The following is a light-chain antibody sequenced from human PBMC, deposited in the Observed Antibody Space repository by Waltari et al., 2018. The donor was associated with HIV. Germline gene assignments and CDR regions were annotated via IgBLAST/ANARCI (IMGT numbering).Light chain of an antibody. CDR3: CSYAGRDTFVL. Sequence: QSALTQPRSVSGSPGQSVTIPCTGSSRAVGKFDYASWYQYHPAKAPKVMIFDVSKRPSGVPDRFSGSKSGNTASLTISGLQAEDEADYYCCSYAGRDTFVLFGGGTKLTVL. J-gene: IGLJ2*01. CDR2: DVS. CDR1: SRAVGKFDY. V-gene: IGLV2-11*01.